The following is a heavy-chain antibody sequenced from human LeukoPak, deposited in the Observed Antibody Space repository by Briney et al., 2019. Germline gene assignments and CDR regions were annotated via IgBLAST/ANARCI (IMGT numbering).Heavy chain of an antibody. D-gene: IGHD1-1*01. CDR3: ARVNINNWHSCDY. V-gene: IGHV4-34*01. Sequence: PSETLSLTCAVYGGSFSGYYWSWIRQPPGKGLEWIGEINHSGSTNYNPSLKSRVTISVDTSKNQFSLKPSSVTAADTAVYYRARVNINNWHSCDYWGQGTLVTVSS. CDR2: INHSGST. CDR1: GGSFSGYY. J-gene: IGHJ4*02.